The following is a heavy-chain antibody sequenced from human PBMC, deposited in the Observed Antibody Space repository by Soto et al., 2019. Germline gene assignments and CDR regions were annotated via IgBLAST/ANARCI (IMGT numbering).Heavy chain of an antibody. CDR1: GFTFGHYA. CDR3: AKDGGPVYCNSPGCSAKHFDY. J-gene: IGHJ4*02. V-gene: IGHV3-30*18. CDR2: ISYDGDNE. D-gene: IGHD2-2*01. Sequence: QVQLEESGGGVVQPGRSLRLSCAASGFTFGHYAMHWVRQAPGKGLEWLAIISYDGDNEYYAGSVRGRFTISRDISKNTLYLQTNNLRHEDTAVYYCAKDGGPVYCNSPGCSAKHFDYWGQGTLVTVSS.